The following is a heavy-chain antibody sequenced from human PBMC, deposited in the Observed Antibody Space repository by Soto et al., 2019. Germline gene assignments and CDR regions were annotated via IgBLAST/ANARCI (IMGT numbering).Heavy chain of an antibody. CDR2: IYYSGSA. Sequence: SATRSITCTVSGDSVTSVSDYWSWIRQPPGKGLEWIGYIYYSGSADYNPSLGSRVTISIDTSKNQFSLKLTSVTAADTAVYYCARGVGFGYYYYHMDLWGQGTTVTV. CDR3: ARGVGFGYYYYHMDL. D-gene: IGHD3-10*01. CDR1: GDSVTSVSDY. V-gene: IGHV4-61*01. J-gene: IGHJ6*02.